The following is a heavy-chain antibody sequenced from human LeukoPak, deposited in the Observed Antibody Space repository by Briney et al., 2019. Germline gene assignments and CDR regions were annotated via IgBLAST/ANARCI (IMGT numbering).Heavy chain of an antibody. J-gene: IGHJ3*02. CDR2: IYPGDSDT. Sequence: GESLKISCKGSGYSSTSYWIGWVRQMPGKGLEWMGIIYPGDSDTRYSPSFQGQVTISADKSISTAYLQWSSLKASGTAMYYCARLGCSSTSCYTWGDDAFDIWGQGTMVTVSS. D-gene: IGHD2-2*02. CDR3: ARLGCSSTSCYTWGDDAFDI. V-gene: IGHV5-51*01. CDR1: GYSSTSYW.